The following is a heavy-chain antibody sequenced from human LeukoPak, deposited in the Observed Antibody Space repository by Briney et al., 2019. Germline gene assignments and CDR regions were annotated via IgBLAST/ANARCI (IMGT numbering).Heavy chain of an antibody. Sequence: SETLSLTCTVSGASITSSNFYWALIRQPPGRGLEWIGTIYYTGTAYYNPSLKSRVTISVDTSKNQFSLKLGSVTAADTAVYYCARTTGNSKGFPNWFDPWGQGTLVTVSS. D-gene: IGHD4-17*01. CDR1: GASITSSNFY. CDR3: ARTTGNSKGFPNWFDP. CDR2: IYYTGTA. J-gene: IGHJ5*02. V-gene: IGHV4-39*01.